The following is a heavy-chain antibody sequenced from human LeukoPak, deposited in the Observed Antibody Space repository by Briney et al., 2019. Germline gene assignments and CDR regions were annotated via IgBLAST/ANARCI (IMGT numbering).Heavy chain of an antibody. D-gene: IGHD5-12*01. CDR1: GFTVSSNY. CDR3: ARVQRGYSGYDLFDY. Sequence: PGGSLRPSCAASGFTVSSNYMSWVRQAPGKGLEWVSVIYSGGSTYYADSVKGRFTISRDNSKNTLYLQMNSLRAEDTAVYYCARVQRGYSGYDLFDYWGQGTLVTVSS. J-gene: IGHJ4*02. V-gene: IGHV3-66*01. CDR2: IYSGGST.